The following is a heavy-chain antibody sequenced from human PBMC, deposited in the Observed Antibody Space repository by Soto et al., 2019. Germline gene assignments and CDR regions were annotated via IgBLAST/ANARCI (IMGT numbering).Heavy chain of an antibody. CDR1: GAPVSSETHF. CDR3: AREDMSGTYYFDY. Sequence: QVQLQESGPGLVKPSETLSLTCTVSGAPVSSETHFWTWIRQPPGKGLEWIGYMYYSGITNSNPALKRRVTLSVDRSRNQFSLSLNSVTAADTAVYYCAREDMSGTYYFDYWGPGMQVTVSS. J-gene: IGHJ4*02. CDR2: MYYSGIT. D-gene: IGHD1-26*01. V-gene: IGHV4-61*01.